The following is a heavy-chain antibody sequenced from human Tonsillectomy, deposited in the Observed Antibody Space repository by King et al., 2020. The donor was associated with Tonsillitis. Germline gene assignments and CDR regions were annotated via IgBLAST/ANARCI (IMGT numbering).Heavy chain of an antibody. J-gene: IGHJ6*02. CDR1: GGSISSGGYY. CDR2: IYYTGST. V-gene: IGHV4-31*03. Sequence: LQLQESGPGLVKPSQTLSLTCTVSGGSISSGGYYWSWIRQHPGKGLEWIGYIYYTGSTYYNPSLKSRVTISVDTSKNQFSLKLSSVTAADTAVYYCAGDVRATYYYGMDVWGQGTTVTVSS. CDR3: AGDVRATYYYGMDV. D-gene: IGHD2-15*01.